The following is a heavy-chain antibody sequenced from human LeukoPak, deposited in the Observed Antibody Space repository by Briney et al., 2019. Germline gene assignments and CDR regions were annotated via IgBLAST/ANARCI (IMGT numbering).Heavy chain of an antibody. J-gene: IGHJ3*02. CDR1: GFTFSSYS. V-gene: IGHV3-48*01. CDR2: ITSSSSSI. Sequence: GGSLRLSCAASGFTFSSYSMNWVRQAPGKGLEWVSYITSSSSSIQYADSVKGRFTISRDNAKNSLFLQMNSLRAEDTAVYYCARDLNWAFDIWGQGTMVTVSS. CDR3: ARDLNWAFDI.